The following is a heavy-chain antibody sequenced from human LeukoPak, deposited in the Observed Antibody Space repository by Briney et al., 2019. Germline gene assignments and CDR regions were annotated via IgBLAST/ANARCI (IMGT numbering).Heavy chain of an antibody. V-gene: IGHV1-46*02. J-gene: IGHJ4*02. CDR3: ARGGYGDRIDY. CDR2: INPSGGST. CDR1: GYTFKNYA. Sequence: GASVKVSCQASGYTFKNYAISWVRQAPGQGLEWMGIINPSGGSTSYAQKFQGRVTMTRDTSTSTVYMELSRLRSEDTAVYYCARGGYGDRIDYWGQGTLVSVSS. D-gene: IGHD4-17*01.